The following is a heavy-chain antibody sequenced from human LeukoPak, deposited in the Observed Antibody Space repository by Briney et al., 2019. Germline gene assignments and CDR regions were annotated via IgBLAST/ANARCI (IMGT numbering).Heavy chain of an antibody. CDR1: GFTFSSYG. Sequence: GGSLRLSCAASGFTFSSYGMHWVRQAPGKGLEWVAVISYDGSNKYYADSVKGRFTISRDNSKNTLYLQMNSLRAEDTAVYYCAKDRFTSSWNYFDYWGRGTLVTVSS. CDR3: AKDRFTSSWNYFDY. D-gene: IGHD6-13*01. J-gene: IGHJ4*02. V-gene: IGHV3-30*18. CDR2: ISYDGSNK.